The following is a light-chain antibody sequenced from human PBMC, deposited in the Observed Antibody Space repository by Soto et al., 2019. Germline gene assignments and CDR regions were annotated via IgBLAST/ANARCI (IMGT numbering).Light chain of an antibody. CDR2: GAS. V-gene: IGKV3-20*01. CDR3: QQYGGSPPT. J-gene: IGKJ2*01. Sequence: EIVLTQSPGTLSLSPGERATLTCRASQSVSSNYLAWYQQKPGQAPRLLISGASSRATGIPDRFSGSGSGTDFTLTISRLEPEDFAVFYCQQYGGSPPTFGQGTKLEIK. CDR1: QSVSSNY.